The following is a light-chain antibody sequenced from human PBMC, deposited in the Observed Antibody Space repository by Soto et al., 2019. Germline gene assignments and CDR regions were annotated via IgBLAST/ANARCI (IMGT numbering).Light chain of an antibody. CDR3: RSYTNTRTRL. CDR1: SSDVGASNY. J-gene: IGLJ2*01. Sequence: QSALTQPASVSGSPGQSITISCTGTSSDVGASNYVSWYQQHPGTSPKLMIYDVSNRPSGVSNRFSGSKSGNTASLTISGLQAEDEADDYCRSYTNTRTRLFGGGTKLTV. CDR2: DVS. V-gene: IGLV2-14*01.